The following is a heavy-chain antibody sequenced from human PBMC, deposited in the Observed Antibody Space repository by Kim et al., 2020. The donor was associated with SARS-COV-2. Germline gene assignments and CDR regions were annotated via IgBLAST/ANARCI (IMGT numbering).Heavy chain of an antibody. D-gene: IGHD1-26*01. CDR2: INHSGST. V-gene: IGHV4-34*01. CDR3: SRGSYRVGAFDI. Sequence: SETLSLTCAVYGGSFSGYYWSWIRQPPGKGLEWIGEINHSGSTNYNPSLKSRVTISVDTSKNQFSLKLSSVTAAATAVYYCSRGSYRVGAFDIWGQGTM. CDR1: GGSFSGYY. J-gene: IGHJ3*02.